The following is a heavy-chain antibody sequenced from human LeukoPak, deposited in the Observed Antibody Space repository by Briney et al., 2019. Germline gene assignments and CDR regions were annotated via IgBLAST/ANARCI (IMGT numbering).Heavy chain of an antibody. CDR1: GFTFSSYV. V-gene: IGHV3-23*01. CDR3: ASIVVVVAATQI. CDR2: ISNSGDNT. Sequence: PGGSLRLSCAASGFTFSSYVMSWVRQAPGKGLEWVSAISNSGDNTYYADSVKGRFTISRDNSKNTLYLQMNSLRAEDTAVYYCASIVVVVAATQIWGQGTLVTVSS. D-gene: IGHD2-15*01. J-gene: IGHJ4*02.